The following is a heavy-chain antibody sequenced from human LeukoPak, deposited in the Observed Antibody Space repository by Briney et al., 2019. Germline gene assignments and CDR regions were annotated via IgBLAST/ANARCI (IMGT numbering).Heavy chain of an antibody. D-gene: IGHD6-13*01. V-gene: IGHV4-34*01. J-gene: IGHJ5*02. CDR2: INHSGST. CDR1: GGSFSGYY. Sequence: SETLSLTCAVYGGSFSGYYWSWIRQPPGKGLEWIGEINHSGSTNYNPSLKSRVTISVDTSKNQFSLKLSSVTAADTAVYYCARGRRSSSWYHPPNWFDPWGQGTLVTVSS. CDR3: ARGRRSSSWYHPPNWFDP.